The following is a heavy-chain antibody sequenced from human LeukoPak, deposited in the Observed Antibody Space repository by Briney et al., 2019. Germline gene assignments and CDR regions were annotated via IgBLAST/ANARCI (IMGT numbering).Heavy chain of an antibody. CDR3: ARGGVSFDY. CDR1: GGSISSYY. Sequence: SETLSLTCTVSGGSISSYYWSWIRQPPGKGLEWIGYIYYSGSTNYSPSLKSRVTISVDTSKNQFSLKLSSVTAADTAVYYCARGGVSFDYWGQGTLVTVSS. D-gene: IGHD5/OR15-5a*01. CDR2: IYYSGST. V-gene: IGHV4-59*08. J-gene: IGHJ4*02.